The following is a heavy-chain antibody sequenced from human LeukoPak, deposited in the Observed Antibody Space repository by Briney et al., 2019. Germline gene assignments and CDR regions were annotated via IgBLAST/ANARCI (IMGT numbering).Heavy chain of an antibody. V-gene: IGHV3-7*03. CDR1: GFIFTNYF. D-gene: IGHD3-3*01. CDR3: ATDGVIIPSYFDY. Sequence: QPGGSLRLSCAASGFIFTNYFMSWVRQAPGKGLEWVASIKHDGSEKYYVDSVRGRFTISRDNSKNTLYLQMNSLRAEDTAVYYCATDGVIIPSYFDYWGQGTLVTVSS. J-gene: IGHJ4*02. CDR2: IKHDGSEK.